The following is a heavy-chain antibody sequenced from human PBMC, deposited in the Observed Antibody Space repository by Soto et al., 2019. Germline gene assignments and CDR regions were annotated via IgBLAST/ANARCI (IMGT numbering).Heavy chain of an antibody. CDR2: MSAGGGST. CDR1: GFAFGRHA. D-gene: IGHD3-9*01. V-gene: IGHV3-23*01. J-gene: IGHJ6*03. Sequence: GGSLRLSCAASGFAFGRHAMSWVRQAPGKGLEWVSAMSAGGGSTYYADSVRGRFDIARENSKSTLYLQMNNLRAEDTAVYYCVKSVHDVLTGYHGGRSYFYYYMDVWGMGTTVTVSS. CDR3: VKSVHDVLTGYHGGRSYFYYYMDV.